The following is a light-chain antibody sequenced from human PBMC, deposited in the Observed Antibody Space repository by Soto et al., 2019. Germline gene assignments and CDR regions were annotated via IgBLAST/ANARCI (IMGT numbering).Light chain of an antibody. CDR1: QSISFW. Sequence: DIQVTQSPSTLSASVGDRVTITCRASQSISFWLAWFQQKPGKAPNLLIYKASTLESGVPSRFSGSGSGTEFTLTISSLQPDDFATYYCQQYSDSPLTFGGGTKVEI. CDR2: KAS. J-gene: IGKJ4*01. V-gene: IGKV1-5*03. CDR3: QQYSDSPLT.